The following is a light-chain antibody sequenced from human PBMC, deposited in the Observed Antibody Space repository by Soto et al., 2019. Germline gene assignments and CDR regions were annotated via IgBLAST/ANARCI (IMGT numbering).Light chain of an antibody. CDR3: SSYTRGSTPVV. Sequence: QSALTQPASVSGSPGQSITISCTGTSSDVGGYNYVSWYQQHPGKAPKLMIYEVSNRPSGVSNRFSGSKSGNTASLTISGLQAEDEADYYCSSYTRGSTPVVLGGGTKVTVL. J-gene: IGLJ2*01. CDR1: SSDVGGYNY. V-gene: IGLV2-14*01. CDR2: EVS.